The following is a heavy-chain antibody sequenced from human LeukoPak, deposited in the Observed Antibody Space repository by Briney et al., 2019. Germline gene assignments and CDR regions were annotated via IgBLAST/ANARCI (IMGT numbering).Heavy chain of an antibody. V-gene: IGHV1-2*02. J-gene: IGHJ3*02. CDR2: INPNSGGT. CDR1: GYTFTGYY. D-gene: IGHD3-16*01. Sequence: GASVKVSCKASGYTFTGYYMHWVRQAPGQGLEWMGWINPNSGGTNYAQKFQGRVTMTRDTSISTAYMELSRLRSDDTAVYYCARDPAITFGGVILHDAFDIWGQGTMVTVSS. CDR3: ARDPAITFGGVILHDAFDI.